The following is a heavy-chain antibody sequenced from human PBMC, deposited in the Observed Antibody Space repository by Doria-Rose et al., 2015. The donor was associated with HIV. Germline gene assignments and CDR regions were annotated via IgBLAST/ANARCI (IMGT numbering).Heavy chain of an antibody. CDR2: INHGGST. CDR3: ARGPSDFGDYVAFQH. J-gene: IGHJ1*01. V-gene: IGHV4-34*01. Sequence: QHCGAGLLKPSETLSLTCAVYGGSFSGYYWTWIRQSPGKGLEWIGEINHGGSTNYNPSLKSRVTISLDMSKNQFSLKVTSVTAADTAVYYCARGPSDFGDYVAFQHWGQGTLVTVSS. CDR1: GGSFSGYY. D-gene: IGHD4-17*01.